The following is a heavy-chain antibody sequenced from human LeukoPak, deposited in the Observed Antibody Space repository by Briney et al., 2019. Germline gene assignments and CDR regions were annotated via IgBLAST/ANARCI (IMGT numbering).Heavy chain of an antibody. CDR3: ASCLSNFYDDSGHQVRDAFDI. J-gene: IGHJ3*02. Sequence: PSETLSLTCAVYGGSFSGYYWTWIRQPPGKGLEWIGEINHSGTTDYNPSLKSRVTISVDTSKNQFSLKLTSVTAADTAVYYCASCLSNFYDDSGHQVRDAFDIWGQGTMVTVSS. CDR2: INHSGTT. CDR1: GGSFSGYY. D-gene: IGHD3-22*01. V-gene: IGHV4-34*01.